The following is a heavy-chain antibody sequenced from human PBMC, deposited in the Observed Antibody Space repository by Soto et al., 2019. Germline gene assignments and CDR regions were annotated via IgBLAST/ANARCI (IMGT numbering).Heavy chain of an antibody. CDR1: GFTFRTYG. CDR2: ISSSGSFI. V-gene: IGHV3-21*01. D-gene: IGHD6-13*01. J-gene: IGHJ4*02. CDR3: AREPEGVAAALDY. Sequence: GGSLRLSCAASGFTFRTYGMNWVRRAPGGGLEWVASISSSGSFIYYADSVKGRFTISRDDAEKSLYLQMNSLRAEDTALYYCAREPEGVAAALDYWGRGTLVTVSS.